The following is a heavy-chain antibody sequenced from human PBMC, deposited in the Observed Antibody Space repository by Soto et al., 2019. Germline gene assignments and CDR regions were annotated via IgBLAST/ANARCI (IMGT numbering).Heavy chain of an antibody. V-gene: IGHV3-11*01. CDR1: GFTFSDYY. J-gene: IGHJ6*03. D-gene: IGHD3-16*01. Sequence: GVSLRLSCAASGFTFSDYYMSWIRQAPGKGLEWVSYISSSGSTIYYADSVKGRFTISRDNTKNSLYLQMNSLRAEDTAVYYCARDLDRLGEFNFYYMDVWGKGTTVNVSS. CDR3: ARDLDRLGEFNFYYMDV. CDR2: ISSSGSTI.